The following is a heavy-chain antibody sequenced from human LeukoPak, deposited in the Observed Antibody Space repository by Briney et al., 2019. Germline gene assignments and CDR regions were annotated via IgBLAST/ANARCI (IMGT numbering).Heavy chain of an antibody. CDR2: ISWDGGST. J-gene: IGHJ6*03. CDR1: GFTFNDYT. CDR3: AKDREDNWNGRYYYYYMDV. Sequence: PGGSLRLSCAASGFTFNDYTMHWVRQAPGKGLEWVSLISWDGGSTYYADSVKGRFTISRDNSKNSLYLQMNSLRTEDTALYYCAKDREDNWNGRYYYYYMDVWGKGTTVTVSS. D-gene: IGHD1-1*01. V-gene: IGHV3-43*01.